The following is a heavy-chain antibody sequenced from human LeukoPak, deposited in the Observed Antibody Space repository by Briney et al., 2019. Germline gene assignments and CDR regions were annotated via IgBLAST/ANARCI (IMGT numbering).Heavy chain of an antibody. D-gene: IGHD4-17*01. J-gene: IGHJ3*02. V-gene: IGHV3-53*01. CDR1: GFTVSSNY. Sequence: GGSLRLSCAASGFTVSSNYMSWVRQAPGKGLEWVSVIYSGGSTYYADSVKGRFTISRDNSKNTLYLQMNSLRAEDTAVYYCAKYDDYGDYLDAFDIWGQGTMVTVSS. CDR3: AKYDDYGDYLDAFDI. CDR2: IYSGGST.